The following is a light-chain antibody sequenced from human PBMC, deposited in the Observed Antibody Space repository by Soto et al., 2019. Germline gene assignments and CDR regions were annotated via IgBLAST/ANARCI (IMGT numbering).Light chain of an antibody. CDR3: QQYNNWPIT. V-gene: IGKV3D-15*01. CDR1: QSVSSY. J-gene: IGKJ5*01. CDR2: GAS. Sequence: EIVLTQSPATLSLSPGERATLSCRASQSVSSYLAWYQQKPGQAPRLLIYGASTRATGIPDRISGSGSGTEFTLTISSLQSEDFAVYYCQQYNNWPITFGQGTRLEIK.